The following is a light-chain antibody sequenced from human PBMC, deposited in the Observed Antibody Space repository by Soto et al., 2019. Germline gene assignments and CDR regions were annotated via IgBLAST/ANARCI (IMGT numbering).Light chain of an antibody. J-gene: IGKJ2*01. CDR3: QQYNLDSSYP. Sequence: DIQMTQSPSPLSASVGDRVTITCRASQSISNWLAWYQQKPGKAPKLLIYKTFNLQSGVQSRFSGSGSGTEFNRNISSLQPADFAAYSCQQYNLDSSYPFGRGTKLEI. V-gene: IGKV1-5*03. CDR2: KTF. CDR1: QSISNW.